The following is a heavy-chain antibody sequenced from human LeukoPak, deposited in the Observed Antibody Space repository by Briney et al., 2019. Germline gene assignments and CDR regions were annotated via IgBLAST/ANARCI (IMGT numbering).Heavy chain of an antibody. D-gene: IGHD6-13*01. CDR1: GFLLTTTGVF. V-gene: IGHV2-5*02. CDR3: AQGYSSSWSLYFDY. J-gene: IGHJ4*02. CDR2: IYWDDDR. Sequence: SGPTLAHLTQTLTLTCTLSGFLLTTTGVFVGWIRQPPGKALEWLALIYWDDDRRYRPSLRSMLTFTKDTSKNQVVLTMTNMDPVDTATYYCAQGYSSSWSLYFDYWGQRSLVTVSS.